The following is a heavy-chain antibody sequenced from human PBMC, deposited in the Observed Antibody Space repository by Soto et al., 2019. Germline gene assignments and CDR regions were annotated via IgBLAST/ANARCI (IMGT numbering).Heavy chain of an antibody. Sequence: SETLSLTCAVYGGSFSGYYWSWIRQPPGKGLEWIGEINHSGSTNYNPSLKSRVTISVDTSKNQFSLKLSSVTAADTAVYYCASAVRYSSSAYYYYGMDVWGQGTTVTVSS. J-gene: IGHJ6*02. D-gene: IGHD6-6*01. V-gene: IGHV4-34*01. CDR2: INHSGST. CDR3: ASAVRYSSSAYYYYGMDV. CDR1: GGSFSGYY.